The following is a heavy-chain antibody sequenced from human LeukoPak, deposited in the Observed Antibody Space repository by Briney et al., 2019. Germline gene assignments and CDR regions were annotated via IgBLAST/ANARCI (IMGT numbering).Heavy chain of an antibody. J-gene: IGHJ4*02. CDR2: IYNSGNT. Sequence: GGSLRLSCAASGFTFSSYAMHWVRQAPGKGLECVSVIYNSGNTYYADSVKGRFTISRDSSKNTLFLQMNSLRAEDTAVYYCARVSYGDWGQGTLVTVSS. V-gene: IGHV3-53*01. CDR1: GFTFSSYA. CDR3: ARVSYGD. D-gene: IGHD2/OR15-2a*01.